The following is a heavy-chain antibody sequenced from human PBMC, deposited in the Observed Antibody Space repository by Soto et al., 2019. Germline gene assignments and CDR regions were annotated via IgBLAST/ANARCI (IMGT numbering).Heavy chain of an antibody. CDR2: IYWDDDK. Sequence: QITLKESGPTLVKPTQTLTLTCTFSGFSLSTSGVGVGWIRQPPGKALEWLALIYWDDDKRYSPSLKSRLTTTNDTSKNQVVLTMTNMDPVDTATYYCAHNGDRVVVDPLFDYWGQGTLVTVSS. V-gene: IGHV2-5*02. J-gene: IGHJ4*02. D-gene: IGHD2-15*01. CDR3: AHNGDRVVVDPLFDY. CDR1: GFSLSTSGVG.